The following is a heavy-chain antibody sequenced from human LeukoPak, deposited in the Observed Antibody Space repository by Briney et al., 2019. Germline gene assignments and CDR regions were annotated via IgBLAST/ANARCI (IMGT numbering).Heavy chain of an antibody. CDR1: GFIFSSYW. D-gene: IGHD3-3*01. CDR3: AREYYDFWSGYPYYFDY. Sequence: PGGSLRLSCAASGFIFSSYWMHWVRQAPGKGLVWVSRINSDGSSTSYADSVKGRFTISRDNAKNTLYLQMNSLRAEDTAVYYCAREYYDFWSGYPYYFDYWGQGTLVTVSS. J-gene: IGHJ4*02. CDR2: INSDGSST. V-gene: IGHV3-74*01.